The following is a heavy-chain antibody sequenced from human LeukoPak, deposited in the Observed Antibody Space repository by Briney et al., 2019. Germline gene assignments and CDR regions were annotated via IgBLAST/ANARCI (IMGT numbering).Heavy chain of an antibody. CDR3: ARDRYYGSGSYYRGWFDP. CDR2: ISSNGGST. Sequence: GGSLRLSCAASGFTFSSYAMHWVRQAPGKGLEYVSAISSNGGSTYYADSVKGRFTISRDNAKNSLYLQMNSLRAEDTAVYYCARDRYYGSGSYYRGWFDPWGQGTLVTVSS. CDR1: GFTFSSYA. J-gene: IGHJ5*02. D-gene: IGHD3-10*01. V-gene: IGHV3-64*02.